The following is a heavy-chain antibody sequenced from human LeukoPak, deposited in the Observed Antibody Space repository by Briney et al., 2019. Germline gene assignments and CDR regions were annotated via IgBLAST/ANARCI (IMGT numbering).Heavy chain of an antibody. J-gene: IGHJ3*02. V-gene: IGHV3-23*01. Sequence: GGSLRLSCAASGFTFSGYAMSWVRQAAGKGMEWVSANSGSGGSTYYADSVKGRFTISRDNSKNTLYLQMNSLRAEDTAVYYCAKTVAGGFDIWGQGTMVTVSS. D-gene: IGHD6-19*01. CDR2: NSGSGGST. CDR3: AKTVAGGFDI. CDR1: GFTFSGYA.